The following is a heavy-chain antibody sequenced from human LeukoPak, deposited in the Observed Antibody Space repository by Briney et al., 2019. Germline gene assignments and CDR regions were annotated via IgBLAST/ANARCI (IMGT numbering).Heavy chain of an antibody. V-gene: IGHV1-18*01. CDR3: ARDNDKVVNH. J-gene: IGHJ4*01. CDR1: GYTFSNYG. CDR2: ITAYNGNR. Sequence: ASVKVSCKTSGYTFSNYGISWVRQAPGQGLEWMGWITAYNGNRLYAQRFQGRITLTTDTSTSTSYMELRSLEYDDTAIYYCARDNDKVVNHWGQGTLVTVSS. D-gene: IGHD3-22*01.